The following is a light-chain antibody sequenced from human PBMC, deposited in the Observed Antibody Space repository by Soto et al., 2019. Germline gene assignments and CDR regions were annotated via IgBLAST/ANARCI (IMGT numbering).Light chain of an antibody. J-gene: IGKJ4*01. CDR1: QSVSNRY. CDR3: QQYGSSPLT. V-gene: IGKV3-20*01. CDR2: GAS. Sequence: EIVLTQSPGILSLSPGKRATLSCRASQSVSNRYLAWYQRKPGQAPRLLIHGASTRATGIPDRFIGSGSGTDFTLTISRLEHEDFAVYYCQQYGSSPLTFGGGTTVEIE.